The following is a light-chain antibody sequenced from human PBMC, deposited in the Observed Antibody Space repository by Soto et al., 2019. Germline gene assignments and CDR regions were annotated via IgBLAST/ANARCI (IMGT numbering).Light chain of an antibody. CDR1: QSITSY. CDR2: AAS. CDR3: QQSYSPLLA. V-gene: IGKV1-39*01. Sequence: DVEMIQSPPSLSASVGDRITITCRASQSITSYLNWFQQKPGKAPNLLIFAASNLQSGVPSRFSGSGCGTDFTLTINSLQPEDSATYYCQQSYSPLLAFGGGTKVEV. J-gene: IGKJ4*01.